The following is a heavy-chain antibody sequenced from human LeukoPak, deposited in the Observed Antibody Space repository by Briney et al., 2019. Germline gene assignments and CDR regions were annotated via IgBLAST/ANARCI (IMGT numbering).Heavy chain of an antibody. CDR2: INHSGST. J-gene: IGHJ4*02. Sequence: PSETLSLTCAVYGGSFSGYYWSWIRQPPGKGLEWIGEINHSGSTNYNPSLKSRVTISADTSKNQFSLKLSSVTAADTAVYYCARRGYSYGDDYWGQGTLVTVSS. CDR1: GGSFSGYY. CDR3: ARRGYSYGDDY. V-gene: IGHV4-34*01. D-gene: IGHD5-18*01.